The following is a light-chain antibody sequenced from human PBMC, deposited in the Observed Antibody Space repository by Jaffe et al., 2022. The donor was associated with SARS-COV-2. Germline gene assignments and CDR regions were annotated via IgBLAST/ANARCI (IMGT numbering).Light chain of an antibody. V-gene: IGKV3-11*01. CDR3: QQRSTWPLT. J-gene: IGKJ4*01. Sequence: EIVLTQSPATLSLSPGERVTLSCRASQSISSYLAWLQQKPGQAPRLLIYDASNRATGIPARFSGSGSGTDFTLTISSLEPEDLAVYYCQQRSTWPLTFGGGTKVEIK. CDR1: QSISSY. CDR2: DAS.